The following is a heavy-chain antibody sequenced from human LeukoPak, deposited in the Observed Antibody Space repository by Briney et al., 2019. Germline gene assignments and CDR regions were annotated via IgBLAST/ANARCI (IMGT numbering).Heavy chain of an antibody. CDR3: ARGTSWPQWFDP. D-gene: IGHD3-10*01. V-gene: IGHV3-53*01. Sequence: GGSLRLSCAASGFTVSSNYMSGVRQAPGKGLEWVSVIYSGGSTFYADSVKGRFTISRDNSKNTLYLQMSSLRAEDTAVYYCARGTSWPQWFDPWGQGTLVSVSS. CDR1: GFTVSSNY. J-gene: IGHJ5*02. CDR2: IYSGGST.